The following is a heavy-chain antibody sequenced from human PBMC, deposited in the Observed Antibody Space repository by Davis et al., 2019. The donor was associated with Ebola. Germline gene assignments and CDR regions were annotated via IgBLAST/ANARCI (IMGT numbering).Heavy chain of an antibody. CDR3: AKTGGYCSGGSCYHRFGYLEVDY. Sequence: GESLKISCAASGFTVGDHYMSWVRQRPGKGLEWVSSMFSGGRTFYADSVKGRFTISRDNSENTLYLQMNSLRAEDTAVYYCAKTGGYCSGGSCYHRFGYLEVDYWGQGTLVTVSS. J-gene: IGHJ4*02. V-gene: IGHV3-53*01. D-gene: IGHD2-15*01. CDR2: MFSGGRT. CDR1: GFTVGDHY.